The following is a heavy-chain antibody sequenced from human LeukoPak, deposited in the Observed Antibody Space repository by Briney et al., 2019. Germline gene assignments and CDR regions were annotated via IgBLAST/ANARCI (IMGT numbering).Heavy chain of an antibody. D-gene: IGHD6-13*01. CDR2: IWYDGTNE. V-gene: IGHV3-33*01. Sequence: GGSLRLSCAASGFTFSTYGMHWVRQAPGKGLEWVAVIWYDGTNEYYADSVKGRFTISRDNSKNTLYLQMNSLRAEDTAVYYCARAPPGIAAAGTRYYYYGMDVWGQGTTVTVSS. J-gene: IGHJ6*02. CDR3: ARAPPGIAAAGTRYYYYGMDV. CDR1: GFTFSTYG.